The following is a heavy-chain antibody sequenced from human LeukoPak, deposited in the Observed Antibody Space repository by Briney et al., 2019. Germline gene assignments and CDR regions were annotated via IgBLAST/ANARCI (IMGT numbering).Heavy chain of an antibody. J-gene: IGHJ4*02. CDR1: GYTFTSYD. CDR3: AAGNDSSGYYHV. V-gene: IGHV1-8*01. Sequence: ASVKVSCKASGYTFTSYDINWVRQATGQGLEWMGWMNPNSGNTGYAQKFQGRVTMTRNTSISTAYMELSSLRSEDTAVYYCAAGNDSSGYYHVWGQGTLVTVSS. D-gene: IGHD3-22*01. CDR2: MNPNSGNT.